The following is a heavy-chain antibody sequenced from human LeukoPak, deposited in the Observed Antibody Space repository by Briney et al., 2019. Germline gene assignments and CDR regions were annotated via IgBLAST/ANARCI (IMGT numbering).Heavy chain of an antibody. V-gene: IGHV3-23*01. D-gene: IGHD5-18*01. CDR1: GFTFSSYA. J-gene: IGHJ4*02. Sequence: GGSLRLSCAASGFTFSSYAMSWVRQAPGKGLEWVSVISGSGDNTYYSDSVKGRFTISRDNSKNTLYLQMNSLRAEDTAVYYCARGAAGYSYGWGQGTLVTVSS. CDR2: ISGSGDNT. CDR3: ARGAAGYSYG.